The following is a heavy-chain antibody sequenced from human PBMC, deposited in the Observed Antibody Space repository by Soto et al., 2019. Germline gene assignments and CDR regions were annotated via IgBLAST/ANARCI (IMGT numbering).Heavy chain of an antibody. V-gene: IGHV1-8*01. J-gene: IGHJ4*02. CDR3: ARSGAGSNVNFDY. CDR1: GYTFTSYD. Sequence: QVQLVQSGAEVRTPGASVKVSCKASGYTFTSYDINWVRQATGQGPEWMGWMNPDSGHTGYVQKFQGRVTMTRNTAISTAYMELSRLRSEDTAVYYCARSGAGSNVNFDYWGQGTLVTVSS. D-gene: IGHD2-8*01. CDR2: MNPDSGHT.